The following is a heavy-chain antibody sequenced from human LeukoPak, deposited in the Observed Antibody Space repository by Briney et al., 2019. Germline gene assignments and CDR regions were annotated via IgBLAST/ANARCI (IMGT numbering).Heavy chain of an antibody. CDR2: INAGNGNT. Sequence: VASVKVSCKASGYTFTSYAMHWVRQAPGQRLEWMGWINAGNGNTKYSQKFQGRVTITRDTSASTAYMEMSSLRSEDTAVYYCAREIDRDDYNRFFDYWGQGTLVTVSS. D-gene: IGHD5-24*01. CDR3: AREIDRDDYNRFFDY. J-gene: IGHJ4*02. CDR1: GYTFTSYA. V-gene: IGHV1-3*01.